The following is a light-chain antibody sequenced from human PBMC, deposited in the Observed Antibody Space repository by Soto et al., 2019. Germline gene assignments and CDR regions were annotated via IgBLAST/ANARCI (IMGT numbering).Light chain of an antibody. CDR1: QSVLYSSDNKNY. CDR2: WAS. V-gene: IGKV4-1*01. J-gene: IGKJ5*01. Sequence: ILITHSAYSLAVSVSERATINCKSSQSVLYSSDNKNYLAWFQQKPGQPPKALIYWASSPESGVPDRFSGSGSGTDFTLTISSLQAEDVAVYYCQHYYSLPITFGQGTRLEIK. CDR3: QHYYSLPIT.